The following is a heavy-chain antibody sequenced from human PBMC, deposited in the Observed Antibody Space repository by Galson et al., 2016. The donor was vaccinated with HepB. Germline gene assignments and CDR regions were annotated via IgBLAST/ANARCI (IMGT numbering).Heavy chain of an antibody. CDR1: GFTFSGFG. D-gene: IGHD1-26*01. V-gene: IGHV3-30*18. Sequence: SLRLSCAASGFTFSGFGMHWVRQAPGKGLQWVAVISFDGNNEYYAESVKGRFTISRDNSKNTVSLQMDSLGIEDTAVYYCAKDESWEQLAGGFHPWGQGTLVSVSS. CDR2: ISFDGNNE. CDR3: AKDESWEQLAGGFHP. J-gene: IGHJ5*02.